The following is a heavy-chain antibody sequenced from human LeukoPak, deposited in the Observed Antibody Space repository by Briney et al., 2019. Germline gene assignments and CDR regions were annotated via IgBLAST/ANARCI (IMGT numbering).Heavy chain of an antibody. CDR3: ACPGYSYGFDY. D-gene: IGHD5-18*01. CDR1: GGSISSSSYY. Sequence: PSETLSLTCTVSGGSISSSSYYWGWIRQPPGKGLEWIGSIYYSGSTYYNPSLKSRVTISVDTSKNQFSLKLSSVTAADTAVYYCACPGYSYGFDYWGQGTLVTVSS. V-gene: IGHV4-39*01. J-gene: IGHJ4*02. CDR2: IYYSGST.